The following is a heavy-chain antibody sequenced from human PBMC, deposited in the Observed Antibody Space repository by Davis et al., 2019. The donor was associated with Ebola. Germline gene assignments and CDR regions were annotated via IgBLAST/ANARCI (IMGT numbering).Heavy chain of an antibody. D-gene: IGHD6-13*01. J-gene: IGHJ5*02. CDR3: ARGIAAAGADP. CDR1: GGTFSSDA. V-gene: IGHV1-69*04. CDR2: IIPILGIA. Sequence: SVKVSCKASGGTFSSDAISWVRQAPGQGLEWMGRIIPILGIANYAQKFQGRVTITADKSTSTAYMELSSLRSEDTAVYYCARGIAAAGADPWGQGTLVTVSS.